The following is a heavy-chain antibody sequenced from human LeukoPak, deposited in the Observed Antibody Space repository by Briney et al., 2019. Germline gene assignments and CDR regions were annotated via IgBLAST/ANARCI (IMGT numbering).Heavy chain of an antibody. J-gene: IGHJ4*02. CDR2: IYYSGST. CDR3: AKKDGDF. CDR1: GGSISSSSYY. Sequence: SETLSLTCTVSGGSISSSSYYWGWIRQPPGKGLEWIGSIYYSGSTYYNPSLKSRVIMSIDTSRNQLPLKLTSLTAADTAVYYCAKKDGDFWGQGTLVSVSS. V-gene: IGHV4-39*06.